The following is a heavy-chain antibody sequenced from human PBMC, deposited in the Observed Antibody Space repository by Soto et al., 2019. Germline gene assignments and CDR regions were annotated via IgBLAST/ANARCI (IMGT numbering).Heavy chain of an antibody. D-gene: IGHD3-10*01. Sequence: NPSETLSLTCSVSGGSISTYYWSWIRQPPGKGLEWIGFTYNSGSTKYNPSLTGRVTISVDTSKNQFSLKLSSVTAADTAVYYCARDGSGTYFNWFDPWGQGTLVTVSS. J-gene: IGHJ5*02. CDR3: ARDGSGTYFNWFDP. CDR2: TYNSGST. CDR1: GGSISTYY. V-gene: IGHV4-59*01.